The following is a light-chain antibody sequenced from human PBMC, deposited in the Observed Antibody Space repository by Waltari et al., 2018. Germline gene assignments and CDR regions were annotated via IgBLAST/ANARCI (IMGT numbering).Light chain of an antibody. Sequence: SYELTQPPSVSVSPGQTASIPCSGVNLGNKYASWYQQKPCQYPVLVIYQDTKRPSGIPERVSGSSSGDTATLTISGTQTMEEADYFGQAWDNYTAIFGGGTKLTVL. V-gene: IGLV3-1*01. CDR2: QDT. CDR3: QAWDNYTAI. CDR1: NLGNKY. J-gene: IGLJ2*01.